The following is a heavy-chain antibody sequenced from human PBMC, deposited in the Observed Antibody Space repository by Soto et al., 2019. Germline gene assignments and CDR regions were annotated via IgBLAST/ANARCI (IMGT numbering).Heavy chain of an antibody. V-gene: IGHV3-23*01. CDR2: ISGSGGST. Sequence: GGSLRLSCAASGFTFSSYAMSWVRQAPGKGLEWVSAISGSGGSTYYADSVKGRFTISRDNSKNTLYLQMNSLRAEDTAVYYCAKGTYYDFWSGLNYYYGMDVWGQGTTVTVSS. CDR1: GFTFSSYA. J-gene: IGHJ6*02. CDR3: AKGTYYDFWSGLNYYYGMDV. D-gene: IGHD3-3*01.